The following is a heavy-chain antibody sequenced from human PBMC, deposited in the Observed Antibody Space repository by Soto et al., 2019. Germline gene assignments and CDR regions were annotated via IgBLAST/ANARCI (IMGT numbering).Heavy chain of an antibody. CDR1: GGSISSSNW. V-gene: IGHV4-4*02. D-gene: IGHD2-2*01. CDR2: IYHSGST. Sequence: QVQLQESGPGLVKPSGTLSLTCAVSGGSISSSNWWSWVRQPPGKGLEWIGEIYHSGSTNYNPSLKSRVTISVDKSKNQFSLKLSSVTAADTAVYYCARGRFFRPSIVLPPAGGFDYWGQGTLVTVSS. J-gene: IGHJ4*02. CDR3: ARGRFFRPSIVLPPAGGFDY.